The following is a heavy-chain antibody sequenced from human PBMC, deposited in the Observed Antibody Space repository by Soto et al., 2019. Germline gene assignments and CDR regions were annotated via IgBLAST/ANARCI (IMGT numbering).Heavy chain of an antibody. CDR3: APRSPAFDY. J-gene: IGHJ4*02. Sequence: QVQLVQSGPEVKKPGASVKVSCKTSGYTFTSYGISWVRQAPGQGLEWMGWITTDKGKTTYAQKIQGRVTMTTDTPTSTAYMELRSLRSDDTAVYYCAPRSPAFDYWGQGTLVTVSS. V-gene: IGHV1-18*01. CDR1: GYTFTSYG. CDR2: ITTDKGKT.